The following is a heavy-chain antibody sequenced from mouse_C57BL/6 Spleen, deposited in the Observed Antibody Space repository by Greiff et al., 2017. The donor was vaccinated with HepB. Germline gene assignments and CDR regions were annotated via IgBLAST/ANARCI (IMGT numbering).Heavy chain of an antibody. D-gene: IGHD2-4*01. CDR3: AKTPYDYDGAWFAY. V-gene: IGHV2-5*01. CDR1: GFSLTSYG. J-gene: IGHJ3*01. CDR2: IWRGGST. Sequence: VKLQESGPGLVQPSQSLSITCTVSGFSLTSYGVHWVRQSPGKGLEWLGVIWRGGSTDYNAAFMSRLSITKDNSKSQVFFKRNSLQADDTAIYYCAKTPYDYDGAWFAYWGQGTLVTVSA.